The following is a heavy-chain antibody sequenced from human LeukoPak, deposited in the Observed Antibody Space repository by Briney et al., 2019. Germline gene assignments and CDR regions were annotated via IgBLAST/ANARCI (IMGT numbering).Heavy chain of an antibody. CDR1: GLTFDDYA. CDR3: AKDITIAVDSYYFDY. V-gene: IGHV3-9*01. Sequence: GGSLRLSCAASGLTFDDYAMHWVRQAPGKGLEWVSGISWNSGSIGYADSVKGRFTISRDNAKNSLYLQMNSLRAEDTALYYCAKDITIAVDSYYFDYWGQGTLVTVSS. J-gene: IGHJ4*02. D-gene: IGHD6-19*01. CDR2: ISWNSGSI.